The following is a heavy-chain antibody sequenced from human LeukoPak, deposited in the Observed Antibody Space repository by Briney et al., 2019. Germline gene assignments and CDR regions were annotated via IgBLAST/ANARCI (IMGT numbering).Heavy chain of an antibody. Sequence: PSETLSLTCAVYGGSFSGYYWSWIRQPPGKGLEWIGEINHSGSTNYNPSLKSRVTISVDTSKNHFSLKLSSVTAADTAVYYCARRVRGVNDAFDIWGQGTMVTVSS. V-gene: IGHV4-34*01. J-gene: IGHJ3*02. CDR1: GGSFSGYY. CDR3: ARRVRGVNDAFDI. D-gene: IGHD3-10*01. CDR2: INHSGST.